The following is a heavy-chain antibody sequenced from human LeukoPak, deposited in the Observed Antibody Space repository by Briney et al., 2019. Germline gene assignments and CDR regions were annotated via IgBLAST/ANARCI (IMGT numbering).Heavy chain of an antibody. D-gene: IGHD5-24*01. CDR2: INPNSGGT. CDR3: ARVGSGDAYKGERTIFDY. V-gene: IGHV1-2*02. CDR1: GYTFTGYY. Sequence: ASVKVSCKASGYTFTGYYMHWVRQAPGQGLEWMGWINPNSGGTNYAQKFQGRVTMTRDTSISTAYMELSRLRSDDTAVYYCARVGSGDAYKGERTIFDYWGQGTLVTVSS. J-gene: IGHJ4*02.